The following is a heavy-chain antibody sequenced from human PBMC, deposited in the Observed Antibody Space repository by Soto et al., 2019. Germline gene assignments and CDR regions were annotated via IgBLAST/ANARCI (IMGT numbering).Heavy chain of an antibody. CDR2: IYPADSDT. J-gene: IGHJ4*02. Sequence: EVQLVQSGAEVKKPGESLKISCKGSGYSFTSHWIGWVGQMPGKGLEWMGIIYPADSDTRYSPSFQGQVTISADKSISTAYLQLSSLKASATAVYYCAKLHYIGYNHFFGYFDYWGQGTLVTVSS. CDR3: AKLHYIGYNHFFGYFDY. V-gene: IGHV5-51*03. D-gene: IGHD5-12*01. CDR1: GYSFTSHW.